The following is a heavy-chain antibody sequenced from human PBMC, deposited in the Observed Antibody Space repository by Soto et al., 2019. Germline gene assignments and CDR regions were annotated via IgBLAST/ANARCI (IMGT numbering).Heavy chain of an antibody. J-gene: IGHJ6*02. CDR3: ASPVYCSSTSCHEDYGMDV. Sequence: ASVKVSCKASGYTFTGYYMHWVRQAPGQGLEWMGWINPNSGGTNYAQKFQGRVTMTRDTSISTAYMELSRLRSDDTAVYYCASPVYCSSTSCHEDYGMDVWGQGTTVTV. D-gene: IGHD2-2*01. V-gene: IGHV1-2*02. CDR2: INPNSGGT. CDR1: GYTFTGYY.